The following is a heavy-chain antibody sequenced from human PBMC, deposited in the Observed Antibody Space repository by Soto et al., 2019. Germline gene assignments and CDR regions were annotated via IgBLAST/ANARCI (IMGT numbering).Heavy chain of an antibody. CDR3: ARDITMVRGVIARYYYGMDV. V-gene: IGHV3-33*01. CDR2: IWYDGTNK. J-gene: IGHJ6*01. Sequence: QVQLVESGGGVVQPGRSLRLSCAASGFTFSSYGMHWVRQAPGKGLEWGAVIWYDGTNKYYADSVKGRFTISRDNSKNTLYLQMNSLRAEDTAVYYCARDITMVRGVIARYYYGMDVWGQGTTVTVSS. CDR1: GFTFSSYG. D-gene: IGHD3-10*01.